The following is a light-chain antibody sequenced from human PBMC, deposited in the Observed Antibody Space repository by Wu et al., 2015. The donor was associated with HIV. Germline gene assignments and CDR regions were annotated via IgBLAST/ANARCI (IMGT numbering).Light chain of an antibody. J-gene: IGKJ1*01. Sequence: NVLTQSPGTLSLSPGERATLSCRASQSVSSSYLAWYQQKPGQAPRLLIYGASSRATGIPDRFSGSGSGTDFTLTISSLQPEDVATYYCQKYNTAPWTFGQGTKVEMK. CDR2: GAS. V-gene: IGKV3-20*01. CDR3: QKYNTAPWT. CDR1: QSVSSSY.